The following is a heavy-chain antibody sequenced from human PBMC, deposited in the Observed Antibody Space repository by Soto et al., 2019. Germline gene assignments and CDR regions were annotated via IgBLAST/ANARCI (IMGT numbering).Heavy chain of an antibody. V-gene: IGHV4-31*03. Sequence: QVQLQESGPGLVKPSQTLSLTCTVSGGSISSGGYYWSWIRQHPGKGLEWIGYISYTGSTYYNPSLKRRVTISVDTSKNQFSLKLSSVTAADTAVYYCATLYMVRGVRTFDYWGQGTLVTVSS. CDR1: GGSISSGGYY. D-gene: IGHD3-10*01. CDR3: ATLYMVRGVRTFDY. J-gene: IGHJ4*02. CDR2: ISYTGST.